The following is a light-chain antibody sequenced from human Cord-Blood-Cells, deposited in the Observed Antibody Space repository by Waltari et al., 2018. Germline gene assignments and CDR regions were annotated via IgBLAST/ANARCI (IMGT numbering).Light chain of an antibody. CDR2: DAS. Sequence: DIQMTQSPSSLSASVGDRVTITCQASQDISNYLNWYKQKPGKAPKLLIYDASNLETGVPSRFSGSGSGTDFTFTISSLQPEDIATYYCQQYGNLPMYTFGQGTKLEIK. CDR3: QQYGNLPMYT. CDR1: QDISNY. J-gene: IGKJ2*01. V-gene: IGKV1-33*01.